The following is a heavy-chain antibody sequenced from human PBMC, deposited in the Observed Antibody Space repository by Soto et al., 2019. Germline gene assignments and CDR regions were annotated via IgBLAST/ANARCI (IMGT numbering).Heavy chain of an antibody. CDR2: ISAYNGNT. D-gene: IGHD2-15*01. V-gene: IGHV1-18*01. Sequence: ASVKVSCKASGYTFTSYGISWVRQAPGQGLEWMGWISAYNGNTNYAQKLQGRVTMTTDTSTSTAYMGLRSLRSDDTAVYYCARDLPPRPRWSDYYFDYWGQGTLVTVSS. CDR3: ARDLPPRPRWSDYYFDY. J-gene: IGHJ4*02. CDR1: GYTFTSYG.